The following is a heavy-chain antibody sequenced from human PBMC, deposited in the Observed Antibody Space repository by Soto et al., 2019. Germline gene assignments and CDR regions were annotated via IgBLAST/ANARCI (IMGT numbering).Heavy chain of an antibody. J-gene: IGHJ4*02. V-gene: IGHV3-21*01. Sequence: EVQLVESGGGLVKPGGSLRLSCAASGFSFSSYSMNWVRQAPGKGLEWVASITTSSSYIYYADSVKGRFTISRDNGHNSLYLQMDSLRVEDTAVYYCAKGGWIQRRGADYWGQGTMVTACS. CDR3: AKGGWIQRRGADY. CDR2: ITTSSSYI. CDR1: GFSFSSYS. D-gene: IGHD5-18*01.